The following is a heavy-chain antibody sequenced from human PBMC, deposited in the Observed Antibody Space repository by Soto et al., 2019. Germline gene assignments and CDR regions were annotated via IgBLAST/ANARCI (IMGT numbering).Heavy chain of an antibody. D-gene: IGHD4-17*01. CDR3: ARGGDYDSNWFDP. Sequence: QVQLVQSGAEVKKPGSSVKVSCKASGGTFSSYAISWVRQAPGQGLEWMGGSIPIFGTANYAQKLQGRVTIAADEYTSTAYKELGSLRSEDTAVYYCARGGDYDSNWFDPWGQGTLVTVSS. CDR1: GGTFSSYA. CDR2: SIPIFGTA. V-gene: IGHV1-69*12. J-gene: IGHJ5*02.